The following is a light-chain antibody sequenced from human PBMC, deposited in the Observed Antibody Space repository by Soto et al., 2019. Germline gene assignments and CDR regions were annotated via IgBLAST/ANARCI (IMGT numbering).Light chain of an antibody. V-gene: IGKV3-20*01. CDR1: QSVRSS. CDR3: QQYGSSPWT. Sequence: EIVLTQSPATLSLSPGERATLSCRASQSVRSSLAWYQQQTGQAPRLLIYGASSRATGIPDRFSGSGSGTDFTLTISRLEPEDFAVYYCQQYGSSPWTFGQGTKVDIK. J-gene: IGKJ1*01. CDR2: GAS.